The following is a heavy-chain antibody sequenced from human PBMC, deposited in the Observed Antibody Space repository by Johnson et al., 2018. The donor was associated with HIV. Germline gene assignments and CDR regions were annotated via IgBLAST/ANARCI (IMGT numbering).Heavy chain of an antibody. CDR3: TTDLPYCSGHDCYNAYDL. V-gene: IGHV3-33*05. D-gene: IGHD2-15*01. Sequence: QAPGKGLEWVAVVSYDGSDKYYADSVKGRFTISRDDTKATLYLEMNSLKTEDTGVYYCTTDLPYCSGHDCYNAYDLWGQGTMVIVSS. CDR2: VSYDGSDK. J-gene: IGHJ3*01.